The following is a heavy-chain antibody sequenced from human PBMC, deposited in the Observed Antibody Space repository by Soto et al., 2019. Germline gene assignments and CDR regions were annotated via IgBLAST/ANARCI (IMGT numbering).Heavy chain of an antibody. CDR3: AGAKRYGSSSSCYMLDP. J-gene: IGHJ5*02. CDR2: IIPIFGTA. CDR1: GGTFSSYA. Sequence: QVQLVQSGAEVKKPGPSVNVSCKASGGTFSSYAITWVRQAPGQGLEWMGGIIPIFGTANYAQKLQGRVTITRDDSTRTAYSELSSLTAEDTAVYYCAGAKRYGSSSSCYMLDPWGQGTLVTVSS. V-gene: IGHV1-69*01. D-gene: IGHD2-2*02.